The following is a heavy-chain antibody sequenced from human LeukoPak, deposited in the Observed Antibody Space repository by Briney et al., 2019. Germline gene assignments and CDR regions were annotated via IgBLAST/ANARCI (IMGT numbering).Heavy chain of an antibody. Sequence: SQTLSLTCTVSGGSISSGGYYWSWIRQHPGKGLEWIGYIYYSGSTYYNPSLKSRVTISVDTSKNQFSLKLSSVTAADTAVYYCARSGGSYTHDAFDIWGQGTKVTVSS. CDR2: IYYSGST. D-gene: IGHD1-26*01. CDR1: GGSISSGGYY. J-gene: IGHJ3*02. V-gene: IGHV4-31*03. CDR3: ARSGGSYTHDAFDI.